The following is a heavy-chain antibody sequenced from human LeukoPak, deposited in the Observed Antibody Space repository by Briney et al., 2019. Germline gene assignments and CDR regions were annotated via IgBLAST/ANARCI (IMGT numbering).Heavy chain of an antibody. CDR3: VADPYFYDSSGYGPFDY. Sequence: SVNVSCKASGFTFTSSAVQGVRQARGQRREWIGWIVVGSGNTNYAQKFQERVTITRDMSTSPAYMELSSLRSEDTAVYYCVADPYFYDSSGYGPFDYWARGTRVRVSS. V-gene: IGHV1-58*01. CDR1: GFTFTSSA. D-gene: IGHD3-22*01. J-gene: IGHJ4*02. CDR2: IVVGSGNT.